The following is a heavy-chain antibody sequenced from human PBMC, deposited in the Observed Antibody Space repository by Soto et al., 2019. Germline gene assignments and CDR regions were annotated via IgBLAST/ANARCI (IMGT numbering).Heavy chain of an antibody. J-gene: IGHJ4*02. CDR3: ARGGDSSGSWPRY. Sequence: EVQLVQSGGGLVKPGGSLRLSCAASGFTFSSYSMNWVRQAPGKGLEWVSSVSSSSSYIYYADSLKGRFTISRDNAKNSLYLQMNSLTVEDPAVYYCARGGDSSGSWPRYWGQGTLVTVSS. V-gene: IGHV3-21*01. CDR2: VSSSSSYI. D-gene: IGHD3-22*01. CDR1: GFTFSSYS.